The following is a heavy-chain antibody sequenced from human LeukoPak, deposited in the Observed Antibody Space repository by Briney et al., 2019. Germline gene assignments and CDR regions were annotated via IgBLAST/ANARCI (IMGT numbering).Heavy chain of an antibody. CDR1: GGSISSGGYY. J-gene: IGHJ6*02. CDR3: ARVKAMNDSDYYGMDV. Sequence: SETLSLTCSVSGGSISSGGYYWSWIRQHPGKGLEWIGYIYYSGSTYYNPSLKSRVTISVDTSKNQFSLKLSSVTAADTAVYYCARVKAMNDSDYYGMDVWGQGTTVTVSS. V-gene: IGHV4-31*03. CDR2: IYYSGST. D-gene: IGHD1-1*01.